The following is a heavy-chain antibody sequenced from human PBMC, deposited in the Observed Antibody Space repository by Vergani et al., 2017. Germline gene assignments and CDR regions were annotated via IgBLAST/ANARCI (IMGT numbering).Heavy chain of an antibody. CDR3: AKETIYYHDSSGETSGDAFDI. CDR1: GFTFSSYA. CDR2: ISGSGGST. D-gene: IGHD3-22*01. Sequence: EVQLLESGGGLVQPGGSLRLSCAASGFTFSSYAMSWVRQAPGKGLEWVSAISGSGGSTYYADSVKGRFTISRDNSKNTLYLQMNSLRAEDTAVYYCAKETIYYHDSSGETSGDAFDIWGQGTMVTVSS. J-gene: IGHJ3*02. V-gene: IGHV3-23*01.